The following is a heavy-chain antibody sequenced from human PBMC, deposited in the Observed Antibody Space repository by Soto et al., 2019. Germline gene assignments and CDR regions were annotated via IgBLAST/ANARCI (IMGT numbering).Heavy chain of an antibody. D-gene: IGHD1-26*01. V-gene: IGHV1-69*08. CDR3: ARESRSPREKGFDP. CDR2: IIPILGIA. J-gene: IGHJ5*02. Sequence: QVQLVQSGAEVKKPGSSVKVSCKASGGTFSSYTISWVRQAPGQGLEWMGRIIPILGIANYAQKFQGRVTITADKSTSTAYMELSSLRSEDTAVYYCARESRSPREKGFDPWGQGTLVTVSS. CDR1: GGTFSSYT.